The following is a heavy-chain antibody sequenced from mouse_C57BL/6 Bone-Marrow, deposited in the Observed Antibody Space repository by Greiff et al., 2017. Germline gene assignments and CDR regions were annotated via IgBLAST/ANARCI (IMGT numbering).Heavy chain of an antibody. J-gene: IGHJ2*01. CDR1: GFNIKDDY. CDR3: TNGNYQDY. Sequence: VQLQQSGAELVRPGASVKLSCTASGFNIKDDYMNWVKQRPEQGLEWIGWIDPENGDTEYASKFQGKATITADTSSNTAYLQLSSLTSEDTAVYYCTNGNYQDYWGQGTTLTVSS. D-gene: IGHD2-1*01. CDR2: IDPENGDT. V-gene: IGHV14-4*01.